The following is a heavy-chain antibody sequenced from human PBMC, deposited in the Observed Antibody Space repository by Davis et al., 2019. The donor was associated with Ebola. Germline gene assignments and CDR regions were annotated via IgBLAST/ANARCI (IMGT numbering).Heavy chain of an antibody. J-gene: IGHJ3*02. V-gene: IGHV1-18*04. D-gene: IGHD3-3*01. CDR3: ARDPDFWSGPGAFDI. Sequence: ASVKVSCKASGYTFTSYGISWVRQAPGQGLEWMGWISAYNGNTKYAQKLQGRVTVTTDTSTSTAYMELSSLRSEDTAVYYCARDPDFWSGPGAFDIWGQGTMVTVSS. CDR1: GYTFTSYG. CDR2: ISAYNGNT.